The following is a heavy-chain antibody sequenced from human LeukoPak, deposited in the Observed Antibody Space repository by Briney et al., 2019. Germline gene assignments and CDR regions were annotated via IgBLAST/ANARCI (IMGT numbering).Heavy chain of an antibody. CDR3: AKWTRYCSGGSCYGGTFDY. J-gene: IGHJ4*02. Sequence: GGSLRLSCGASGFTFSSYAMSWVRQAPGKGLEWVSAISGGGGSTYYADSVKGWFKISRDNYKNTVYMQMNSLRAEDTAVYYCAKWTRYCSGGSCYGGTFDYWGQGTLVTVSS. CDR2: ISGGGGST. CDR1: GFTFSSYA. V-gene: IGHV3-23*01. D-gene: IGHD2-15*01.